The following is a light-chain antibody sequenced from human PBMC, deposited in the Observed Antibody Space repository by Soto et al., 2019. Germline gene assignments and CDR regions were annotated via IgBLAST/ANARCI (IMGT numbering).Light chain of an antibody. Sequence: EIVMTQSPATLTVSQGERATLSCRVSQSVSSNLAWYQQKPGQAPRLLIYGASTRATGIPARFSGSGSGTEFTLTISSPQSEDFAVYYCQQYNNWPSITFGQGTRLEI. J-gene: IGKJ5*01. V-gene: IGKV3-15*01. CDR2: GAS. CDR3: QQYNNWPSIT. CDR1: QSVSSN.